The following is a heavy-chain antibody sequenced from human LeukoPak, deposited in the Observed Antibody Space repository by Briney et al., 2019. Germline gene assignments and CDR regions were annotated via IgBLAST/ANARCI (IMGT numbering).Heavy chain of an antibody. Sequence: PGRSLRLSCAASGFSFSSYAMYWVRQAPGKGLEWVAVISYDGSNKYYADSVKGRFTISRDNSKNTQYLQMNSLRAEDTAVYYCAEDNVAAAGNPWGYFQHWGQGTLVTVSS. V-gene: IGHV3-30*18. CDR3: AEDNVAAAGNPWGYFQH. CDR2: ISYDGSNK. J-gene: IGHJ1*01. D-gene: IGHD6-13*01. CDR1: GFSFSSYA.